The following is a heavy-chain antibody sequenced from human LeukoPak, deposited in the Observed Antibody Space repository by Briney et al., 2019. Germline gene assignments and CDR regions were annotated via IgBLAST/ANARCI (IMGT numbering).Heavy chain of an antibody. CDR2: ISYDGSNK. Sequence: GGSLRLSCAASGFTFSSYGMHWVRQAPGKGLEWVAVISYDGSNKYYADSVKGRFTISRDNSKNTLYLQMNSLRAEDTAVYYCARAERLGYCSGGSCYSDIPGAFDIWGQGTMVTVSS. V-gene: IGHV3-30*03. J-gene: IGHJ3*02. CDR3: ARAERLGYCSGGSCYSDIPGAFDI. CDR1: GFTFSSYG. D-gene: IGHD2-15*01.